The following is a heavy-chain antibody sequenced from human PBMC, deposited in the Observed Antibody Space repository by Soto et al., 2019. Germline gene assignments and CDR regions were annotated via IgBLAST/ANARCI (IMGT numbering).Heavy chain of an antibody. V-gene: IGHV4-4*02. CDR1: GVSIGSNYY. D-gene: IGHD6-19*01. CDR2: MSHIGSV. Sequence: QVLLQESGPGLVQPSGTLSLSCVVSGVSIGSNYYWGWVRQPPGKGLEWLGDMSHIGSVNYNPSLKSRVNISMDKSQNQFSLKLDSMTAADTAVYYCARSLGGYAVDYWGQGTLVIVSS. J-gene: IGHJ4*02. CDR3: ARSLGGYAVDY.